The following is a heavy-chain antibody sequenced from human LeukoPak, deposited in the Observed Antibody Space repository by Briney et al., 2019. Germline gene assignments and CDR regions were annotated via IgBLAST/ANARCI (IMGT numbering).Heavy chain of an antibody. CDR2: ISGSGGST. CDR1: GFTFSSYA. CDR3: AKGEQWLYYFDY. J-gene: IGHJ4*02. Sequence: GGSLRLSCAASGFTFSSYAMSWVRQAPGKGLEWVSAISGSGGSTYYADSAKGRFTISRDNSKNTLYLQMNSLRAEDTAVYYCAKGEQWLYYFDYWGQGTLVTVSS. D-gene: IGHD6-19*01. V-gene: IGHV3-23*01.